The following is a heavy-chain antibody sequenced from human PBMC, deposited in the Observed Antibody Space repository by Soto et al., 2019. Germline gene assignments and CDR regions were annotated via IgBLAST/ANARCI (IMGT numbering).Heavy chain of an antibody. D-gene: IGHD4-4*01. CDR1: GYTFTSYA. V-gene: IGHV1-3*01. Sequence: ASVKVSCKASGYTFTSYAMHWVRQAPGQRLEWMGWINAGNGNTKYSQKFQGRVTITRDTSASTAYMELSSLRSEDTAVYYCARDTTVTTCYYGMDVWGQGTTVTVSS. J-gene: IGHJ6*02. CDR3: ARDTTVTTCYYGMDV. CDR2: INAGNGNT.